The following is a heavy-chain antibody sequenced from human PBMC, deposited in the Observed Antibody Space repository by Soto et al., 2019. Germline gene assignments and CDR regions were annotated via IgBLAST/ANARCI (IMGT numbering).Heavy chain of an antibody. Sequence: SETLSLTCTVSGGSISSYYWSWIRQPPVKGLEWIGYIYYSGSTNYNPSLKSRVTISVDTSKNQFSLKLSSVTAADTAVYYCARIEYSSPSVGPWGKGTLVTVYS. D-gene: IGHD6-6*01. CDR2: IYYSGST. V-gene: IGHV4-59*08. CDR1: GGSISSYY. CDR3: ARIEYSSPSVGP. J-gene: IGHJ5*02.